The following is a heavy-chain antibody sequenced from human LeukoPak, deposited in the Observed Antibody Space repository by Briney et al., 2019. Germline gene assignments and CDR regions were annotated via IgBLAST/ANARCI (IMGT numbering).Heavy chain of an antibody. CDR2: ISYDGSNK. CDR3: ARFRQELFDLFDY. Sequence: GGSLRLSCAASGFTFSSYAMHWVRQAPGKGLERVAVISYDGSNKYYADSVKGRFTISRDNSKNTLYLQMNSLRAEDTAVYYCARFRQELFDLFDYWGQGTLVTVSS. V-gene: IGHV3-30-3*01. CDR1: GFTFSSYA. D-gene: IGHD3-9*01. J-gene: IGHJ4*02.